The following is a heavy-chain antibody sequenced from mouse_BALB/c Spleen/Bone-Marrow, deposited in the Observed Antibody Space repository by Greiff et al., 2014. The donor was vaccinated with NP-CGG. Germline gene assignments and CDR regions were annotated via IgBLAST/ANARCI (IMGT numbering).Heavy chain of an antibody. CDR2: INSNGGST. Sequence: EVHLVESGGGLAQPGGSLKLSCAASGFTFSSYGMSWVRQTPDKRLELVATINSNGGSTYYPDSVKGRFTISRDNAKNTLYLLMSSLKSEDTAMYYCARDGSSYEGNYFDYWGQGTTLTVSS. CDR3: ARDGSSYEGNYFDY. D-gene: IGHD1-1*01. J-gene: IGHJ2*01. CDR1: GFTFSSYG. V-gene: IGHV5-6-3*01.